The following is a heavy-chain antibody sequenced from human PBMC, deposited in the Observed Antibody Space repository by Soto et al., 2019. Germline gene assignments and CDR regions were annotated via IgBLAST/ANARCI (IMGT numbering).Heavy chain of an antibody. CDR1: GFTFRNAW. D-gene: IGHD3-9*01. V-gene: IGHV3-15*04. CDR2: IEGKFDGGAT. CDR3: AAEPPDPTAGYLPRGYY. J-gene: IGHJ4*02. Sequence: EVHLVESGGGLAKPGGSLRLSCAASGFTFRNAWTTWVRQAPGRGLEWVGRIEGKFDGGATDYAASVKGRFSISRDDSENMLFLQMNSLKTDDTAMYFCAAEPPDPTAGYLPRGYYWGQGTLVTVPS.